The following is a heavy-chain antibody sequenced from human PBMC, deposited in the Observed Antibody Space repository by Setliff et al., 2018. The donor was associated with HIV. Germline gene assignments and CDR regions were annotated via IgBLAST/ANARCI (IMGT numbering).Heavy chain of an antibody. CDR3: AIVRRIITFGGLVGLVQSLYYFHC. CDR1: GYTLTEVS. CDR2: LDPEDGKT. J-gene: IGHJ4*01. V-gene: IGHV1-24*01. D-gene: IGHD3-16*02. Sequence: WASVKVSCKVSGYTLTEVSMHWVRQAPGEGLEWMGGLDPEDGKTIYAQKFQGRVSMTEDTSTDTASMELRGLRFDDTAVYYCAIVRRIITFGGLVGLVQSLYYFHCWGHGTLVT.